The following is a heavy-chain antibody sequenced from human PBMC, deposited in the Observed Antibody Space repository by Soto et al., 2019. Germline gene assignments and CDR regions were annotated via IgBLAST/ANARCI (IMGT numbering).Heavy chain of an antibody. J-gene: IGHJ5*01. D-gene: IGHD6-13*01. V-gene: IGHV1-46*01. CDR3: AREHSLGPGSSCSTKNCFDP. Sequence: ASVKVSCKASGHTFISSDMHWVRQAPGQGLEWMGIINPSGGSATYAQKFQGRVTMTSDTSTSTVYMELSSLRSDDTAVYYCAREHSLGPGSSCSTKNCFDPWGQGTRVTVSS. CDR1: GHTFISSD. CDR2: INPSGGSA.